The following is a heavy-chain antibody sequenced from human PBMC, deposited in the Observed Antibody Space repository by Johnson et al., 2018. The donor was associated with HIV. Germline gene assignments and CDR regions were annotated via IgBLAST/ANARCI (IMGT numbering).Heavy chain of an antibody. CDR1: GFTIDDYA. CDR3: ARDGPSAAV. Sequence: EVQLVESGGDLVKPGGSLRLSCAASGFTIDDYAMHWVRQAPGKGLEWVSYISSSGSTYYADSVKGRFTISRDNSKDTLYLEMNSLRAEDTAVYYCARDGPSAAVWGQGTMVTVSS. V-gene: IGHV3-69-1*01. J-gene: IGHJ3*01. D-gene: IGHD6-25*01. CDR2: ISSSGST.